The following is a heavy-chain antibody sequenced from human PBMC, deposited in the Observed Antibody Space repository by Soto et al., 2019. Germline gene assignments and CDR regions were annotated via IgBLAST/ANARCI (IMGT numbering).Heavy chain of an antibody. D-gene: IGHD6-13*01. J-gene: IGHJ4*02. CDR2: LNPNSGGT. V-gene: IGHV1-2*02. CDR3: ALLQAAAVDY. CDR1: GYTFTGYY. Sequence: GASVKVSCKASGYTFTGYYMPWVRQAPGQGLEWMGCLNPNSGGTNYAQKFQGRVTMTRDTSISTAYMELSRLRSDDTAVYYCALLQAAAVDYWGQGTLVTVSS.